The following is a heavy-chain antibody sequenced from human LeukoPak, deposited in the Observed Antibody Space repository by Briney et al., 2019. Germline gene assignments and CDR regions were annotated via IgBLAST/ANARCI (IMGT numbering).Heavy chain of an antibody. D-gene: IGHD3-3*01. J-gene: IGHJ3*02. V-gene: IGHV3-30*18. CDR3: AKEDRRGFTIFGVVIDAFDI. CDR2: ISFDGSNK. Sequence: GGSLRLSCAASGFTFSNSGMHWVRQAPGKGLEWVAVISFDGSNKNFADSVKGRFTVSRDNSKNTLYLQMNSLRAEDTAVYYCAKEDRRGFTIFGVVIDAFDIWGQGTMVTVSS. CDR1: GFTFSNSG.